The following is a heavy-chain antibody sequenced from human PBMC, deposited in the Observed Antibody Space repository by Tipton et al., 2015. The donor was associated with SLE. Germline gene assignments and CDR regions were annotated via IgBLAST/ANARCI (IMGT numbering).Heavy chain of an antibody. CDR3: ARAGMTTPNSPVDS. J-gene: IGHJ4*02. V-gene: IGHV3-30*04. D-gene: IGHD4-17*01. CDR1: GFIFNNYA. Sequence: SLRLSCAASGFIFNNYALHWVRQAPGKGLEWVAVISSDGKTKFHADSVKGRYTISRDSSKNNLYLQMNSLRNEDTALYYCARAGMTTPNSPVDSWGQGTLVTVSS. CDR2: ISSDGKTK.